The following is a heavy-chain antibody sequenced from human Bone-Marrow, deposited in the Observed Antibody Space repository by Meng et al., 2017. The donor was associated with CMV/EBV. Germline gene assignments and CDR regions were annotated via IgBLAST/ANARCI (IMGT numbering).Heavy chain of an antibody. V-gene: IGHV3-30*04. CDR1: GFTFSSYA. J-gene: IGHJ4*03. Sequence: GESLKISCAASGFTFSSYAMHWVRQAPGKGLEWVAVISYDGSNKYYADSVKGRFTISRDNSKNTLYLQMNSLRAEDTAVYYCASGTGPDYWGQGATVTVSS. CDR3: ASGTGPDY. CDR2: ISYDGSNK. D-gene: IGHD2-8*02.